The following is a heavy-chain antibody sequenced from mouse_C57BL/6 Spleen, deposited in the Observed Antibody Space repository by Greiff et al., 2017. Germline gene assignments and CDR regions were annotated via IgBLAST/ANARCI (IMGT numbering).Heavy chain of an antibody. J-gene: IGHJ4*01. D-gene: IGHD2-1*01. CDR3: ARHGNSLLYAMDY. V-gene: IGHV1-19*01. Sequence: EVQLQQSGPVLVKPGASVKMSCKASGYTFTDYYMNWVKQSHGKSLEWIGVINPYNGGTSYNQKFKGKATLTVDKSSSTAYMELNSLTSEDSAVYYCARHGNSLLYAMDYWGQGTSVTVSS. CDR2: INPYNGGT. CDR1: GYTFTDYY.